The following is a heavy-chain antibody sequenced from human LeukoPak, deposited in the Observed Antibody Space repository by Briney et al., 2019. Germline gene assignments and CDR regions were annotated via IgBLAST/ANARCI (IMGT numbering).Heavy chain of an antibody. D-gene: IGHD1-26*01. CDR1: GFTFSSYS. Sequence: GGSLRHSCAASGFTFSSYSMNWVRQAPGKGLEWVSSISSSSSYIYYADSVKGRFTISRDNAKNSLYLQMNSLRAEDTAVYYCARVIVGATGSDYWGQGTLVTVSS. J-gene: IGHJ4*02. CDR3: ARVIVGATGSDY. V-gene: IGHV3-21*01. CDR2: ISSSSSYI.